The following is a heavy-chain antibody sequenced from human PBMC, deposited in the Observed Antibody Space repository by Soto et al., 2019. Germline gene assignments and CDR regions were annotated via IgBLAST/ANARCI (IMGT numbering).Heavy chain of an antibody. CDR2: ISAYNGNT. CDR3: ARAYSGITFDI. Sequence: ASVKVSCKASGYTFTSYGISWLRQAPGQGLEWMGWISAYNGNTNYAQKPRGRVTMTTDTSTSTAYMELRSLRSDDTAVYYCARAYSGITFDIWGQGTMVTVSS. D-gene: IGHD6-13*01. J-gene: IGHJ3*02. CDR1: GYTFTSYG. V-gene: IGHV1-18*01.